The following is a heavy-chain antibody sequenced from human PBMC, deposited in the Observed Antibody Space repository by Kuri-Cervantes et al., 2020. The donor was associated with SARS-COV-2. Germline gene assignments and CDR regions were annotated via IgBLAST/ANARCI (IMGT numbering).Heavy chain of an antibody. CDR3: ARGSWYWYFDL. Sequence: GSLRLSCSVSNGSIRSSSYYWGWIRQPPGKGLEWIGSIYSSGSTYYNPSLKSRVTISLETSKNQFSLKLSSMTAADTAVYYCARGSWYWYFDLWGRGTLVTVSS. D-gene: IGHD6-13*01. V-gene: IGHV4-39*01. CDR2: IYSSGST. J-gene: IGHJ2*01. CDR1: NGSIRSSSYY.